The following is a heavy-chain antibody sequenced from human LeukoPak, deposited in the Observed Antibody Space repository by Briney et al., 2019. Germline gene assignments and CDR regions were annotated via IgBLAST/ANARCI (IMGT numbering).Heavy chain of an antibody. CDR3: ATPYDILTGYYISNDYYYYMDV. V-gene: IGHV1-69*06. CDR1: GGTLSSYA. Sequence: GASVKVSCKASGGTLSSYAISWVRQAPGQGLEWMGGIIPIFGTANYAQKFQGRVTITADKSTSTAYMELSSLRSEDTAVYYCATPYDILTGYYISNDYYYYMDVWGKGTTVTVSS. J-gene: IGHJ6*03. D-gene: IGHD3-9*01. CDR2: IIPIFGTA.